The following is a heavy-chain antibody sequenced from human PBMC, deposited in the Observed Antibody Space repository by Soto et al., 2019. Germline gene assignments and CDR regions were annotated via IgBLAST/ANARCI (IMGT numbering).Heavy chain of an antibody. V-gene: IGHV3-72*01. Sequence: EVQVVESGGGLVQPGGSLRLSCAASGFTLSAHFVDWVRQAPGKGLEWVGRSTNKANSYTTTYAASVQGRFTISRDGSKNTLFLQMNGLKTEDTAVYYCVRSQGPTGMDVWGQGTTVTVSS. CDR1: GFTLSAHF. CDR3: VRSQGPTGMDV. CDR2: STNKANSYTT. J-gene: IGHJ6*02.